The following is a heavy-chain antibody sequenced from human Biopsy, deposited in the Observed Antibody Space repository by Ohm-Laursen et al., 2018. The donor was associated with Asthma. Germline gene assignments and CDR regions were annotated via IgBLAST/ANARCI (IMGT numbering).Heavy chain of an antibody. V-gene: IGHV3-30*18. CDR2: ISYDGNHK. Sequence: SLRLSCAASGFMFRSFGMHWVRQAPGKGLEWVAVISYDGNHKFCEDSVKGRFTISRDNSKNTLYLQMNSLRTEGTAVYYCAKRRGYSGHDNDYWGQGTLVIVSS. CDR3: AKRRGYSGHDNDY. D-gene: IGHD5-12*01. CDR1: GFMFRSFG. J-gene: IGHJ4*02.